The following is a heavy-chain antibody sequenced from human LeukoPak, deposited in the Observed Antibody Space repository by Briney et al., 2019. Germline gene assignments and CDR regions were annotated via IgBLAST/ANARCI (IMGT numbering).Heavy chain of an antibody. CDR1: GFTFSNAW. CDR3: ARGRPPVAGNHWFDP. J-gene: IGHJ5*02. Sequence: GSLRLSCAASGFTFSNAWMSWVRQPPGKGLEWIGEINHSGSTNYNPSLKSRVTISVDTSKNQFSLKLSSVTAADTAMYYCARGRPPVAGNHWFDPWGQGTLVTVSS. D-gene: IGHD6-19*01. V-gene: IGHV4-34*01. CDR2: INHSGST.